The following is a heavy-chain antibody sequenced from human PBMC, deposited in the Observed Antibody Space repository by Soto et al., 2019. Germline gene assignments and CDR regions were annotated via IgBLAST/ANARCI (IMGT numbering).Heavy chain of an antibody. Sequence: EVQLLESGGDLVQPGGSLRLSCAASGFTFGSYAMSWVRQAPGKGLEWVSNISFSGSSTYYADSVKGRFTISRDNSKNTLYLQMSSLRAEDTALYYCAKKGVSLIYYYYIDVWGKGTTVTVSS. J-gene: IGHJ6*03. CDR1: GFTFGSYA. CDR3: AKKGVSLIYYYYIDV. D-gene: IGHD3-16*01. CDR2: ISFSGSST. V-gene: IGHV3-23*01.